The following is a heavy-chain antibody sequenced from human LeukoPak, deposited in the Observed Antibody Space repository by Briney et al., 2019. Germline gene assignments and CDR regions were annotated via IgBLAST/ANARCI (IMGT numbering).Heavy chain of an antibody. D-gene: IGHD3-10*01. CDR1: GFTFSSFE. V-gene: IGHV3-48*03. CDR2: ISSSGSTK. CDR3: ARALRAVRGYYFDY. J-gene: IGHJ4*02. Sequence: GGSLRLSCAVSGFTFSSFEMNWVRLAPGKGLEWVSYISSSGSTKYYADSVKGRFTISRDNAKNSLYLQMNSLRAEDTAVYYCARALRAVRGYYFDYRGQGTLVTVSS.